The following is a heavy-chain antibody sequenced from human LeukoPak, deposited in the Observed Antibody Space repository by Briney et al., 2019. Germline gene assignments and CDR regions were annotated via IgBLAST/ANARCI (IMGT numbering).Heavy chain of an antibody. CDR1: GFSFSVAW. D-gene: IGHD5-12*01. CDR3: VNLGYSD. Sequence: QPGGSLRLSCEASGFSFSVAWMTWVRQAPGKGLEWVATIKNDGSDKYYVDSVKGRFTLSRDNAKNLVYLQMNSLRVEDTAVYYCVNLGYSDGGQGTLVTVSS. V-gene: IGHV3-7*01. CDR2: IKNDGSDK. J-gene: IGHJ4*02.